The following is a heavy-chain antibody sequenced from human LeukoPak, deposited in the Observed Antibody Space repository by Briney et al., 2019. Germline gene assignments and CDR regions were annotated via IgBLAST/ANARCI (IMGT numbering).Heavy chain of an antibody. CDR1: GGSISSYY. CDR3: VRSSTYHLFDD. J-gene: IGHJ4*02. CDR2: MYYSGST. V-gene: IGHV4-59*08. D-gene: IGHD2-15*01. Sequence: SETLSLTCTVSGGSISSYYCSWIRQPPGKGLEWIGYMYYSGSTNYNPSLKSRVTISVDMSKNQFSLKLSSVTAADTAVYYCVRSSTYHLFDDWGQGTLVSVSS.